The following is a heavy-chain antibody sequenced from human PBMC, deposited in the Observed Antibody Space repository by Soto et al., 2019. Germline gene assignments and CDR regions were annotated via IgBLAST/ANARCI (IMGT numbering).Heavy chain of an antibody. Sequence: QVQLVQSGAEVKKPGSSVKVSCKASGGTFSSYTISWVRQAPGQGLEWMGRIIPILGIANYAQKFQGRVXIXAXXATSTAYMELSSLRAEDTAVYYCGRDSFTGGEDDYWGQGTLVTVSS. D-gene: IGHD1-26*01. CDR2: IIPILGIA. CDR1: GGTFSSYT. V-gene: IGHV1-69*08. CDR3: GRDSFTGGEDDY. J-gene: IGHJ4*02.